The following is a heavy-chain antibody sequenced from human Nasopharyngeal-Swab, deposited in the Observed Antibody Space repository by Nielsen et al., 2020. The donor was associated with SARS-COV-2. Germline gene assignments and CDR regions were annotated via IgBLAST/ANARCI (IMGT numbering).Heavy chain of an antibody. V-gene: IGHV4-59*08. CDR3: ARHTYHYYYFYMDV. CDR2: IYYSTNT. Sequence: WIRQPPGKGLEWIGYIYYSTNTNYNPSRSTSYNPFLKSRVTMSVDTSRSQFSLKLSSVTAADSTVYYCARHTYHYYYFYMDVWGRGTTVTVSS. J-gene: IGHJ6*03. D-gene: IGHD2-21*01.